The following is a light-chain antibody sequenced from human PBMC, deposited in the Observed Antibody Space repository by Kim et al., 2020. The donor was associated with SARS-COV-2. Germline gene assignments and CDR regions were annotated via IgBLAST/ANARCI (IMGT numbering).Light chain of an antibody. Sequence: GHKVPDTWLVSHSTLGKNYVSWYQQLPGTAPKLLIYDKNKGHSGIPDRFSGSKSGASATLGITGLQTGDGAEYYCGTWDSSLNVVVFGGGTQLTVL. J-gene: IGLJ2*01. V-gene: IGLV1-51*01. CDR1: HSTLGKNY. CDR2: DKN. CDR3: GTWDSSLNVVV.